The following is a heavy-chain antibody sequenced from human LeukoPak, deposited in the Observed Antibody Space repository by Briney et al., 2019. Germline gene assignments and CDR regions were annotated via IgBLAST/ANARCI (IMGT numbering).Heavy chain of an antibody. D-gene: IGHD5-24*01. CDR3: ASGVRDGYNYYFDY. V-gene: IGHV3-48*03. Sequence: GGSLRLSCAASGFTFGRYEMNWVRQAPGKGLEWVSYIGTIISTTYYADSVKGRFTVSRDDAKSSLYLQMSSLRAEDTAVYYCASGVRDGYNYYFDYWGQGTLVTVSS. J-gene: IGHJ4*02. CDR1: GFTFGRYE. CDR2: IGTIISTT.